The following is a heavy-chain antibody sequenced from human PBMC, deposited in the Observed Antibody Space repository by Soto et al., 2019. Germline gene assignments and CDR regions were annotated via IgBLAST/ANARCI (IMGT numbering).Heavy chain of an antibody. Sequence: GGSLRLSCAASGFTVSSNYMSWVRQAPGKGLEWVSVIYSGGSTFYADSVKGRFTISRDNSKNMVYLRMNRMRAEDTAVYYCAREWPHLDCWGQGTLVTVSS. V-gene: IGHV3-53*01. CDR1: GFTVSSNY. J-gene: IGHJ4*02. CDR3: AREWPHLDC. CDR2: IYSGGST.